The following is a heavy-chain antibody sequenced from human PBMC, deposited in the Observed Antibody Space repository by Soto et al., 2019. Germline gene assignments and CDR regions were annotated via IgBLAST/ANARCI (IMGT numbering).Heavy chain of an antibody. CDR1: GGSISSYY. Sequence: QVQLQESGPGLVKPSETLSLTCTVSGGSISSYYWTWIRQPPGKGLEWIRFMYNSGSTHYNPSLKSRVTISLDTSNNQFSPNLRSVTAADTPVYYCASMRYHYGAGSYPHDYRGQGTLVTVSS. J-gene: IGHJ4*02. V-gene: IGHV4-59*08. CDR2: MYNSGST. CDR3: ASMRYHYGAGSYPHDY. D-gene: IGHD3-10*01.